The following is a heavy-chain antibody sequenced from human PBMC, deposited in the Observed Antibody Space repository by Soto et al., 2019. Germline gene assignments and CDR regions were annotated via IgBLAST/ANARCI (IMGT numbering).Heavy chain of an antibody. CDR3: ARGLTMGQLAYHFDH. D-gene: IGHD3-16*01. CDR2: VHSSGIT. J-gene: IGHJ5*02. CDR1: GDSASNDNFY. V-gene: IGHV4-61*01. Sequence: SETLSLTCTVSGDSASNDNFYWSWIRQPPGKGLEGIGYVHSSGITNYNPSLKRRVTISVDTSRNQFSLRLSSVTAADTAVYYCARGLTMGQLAYHFDHWGQGTLVTVSS.